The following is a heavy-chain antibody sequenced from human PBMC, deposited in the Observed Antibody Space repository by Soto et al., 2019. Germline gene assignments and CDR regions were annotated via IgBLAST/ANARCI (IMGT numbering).Heavy chain of an antibody. D-gene: IGHD3-22*01. CDR2: IYYSGST. V-gene: IGHV4-59*01. J-gene: IGHJ4*02. Sequence: ASETLSLTCTVSGGSISSYYWIWIRQPPGKGLECIGYIYYSGSTNYNPSLQSRVTISVDTSKSQFSLKLSSVTAADTAVYYCTSSYYYDPSGPYFLDYWGQGTLVTVSS. CDR3: TSSYYYDPSGPYFLDY. CDR1: GGSISSYY.